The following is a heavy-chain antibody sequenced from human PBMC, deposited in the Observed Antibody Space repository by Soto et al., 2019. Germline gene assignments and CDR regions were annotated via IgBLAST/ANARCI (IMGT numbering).Heavy chain of an antibody. D-gene: IGHD3-10*01. V-gene: IGHV4-59*12. CDR3: ARTYYYRSGTYFAWFDP. Sequence: SETLSLTCTVSGGSISSYYWSRIRQPPGKGLEWIGYIKHSGSTNYNPPLKSRVTISVDTPKNQFSLKLSSVTAADTAVYFCARTYYYRSGTYFAWFDPWGQGTLVTVSS. CDR2: IKHSGST. CDR1: GGSISSYY. J-gene: IGHJ5*02.